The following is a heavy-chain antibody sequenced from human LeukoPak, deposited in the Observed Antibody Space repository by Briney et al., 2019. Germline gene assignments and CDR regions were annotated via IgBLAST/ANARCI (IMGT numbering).Heavy chain of an antibody. CDR2: IKPDGSEI. D-gene: IGHD2-8*02. CDR1: GFTFSRYW. V-gene: IGHV3-7*05. CDR3: ARQNTGGTSASDY. Sequence: GGSLRLSCAASGFTFSRYWMSWVRQAPGKGLEWVANIKPDGSEIHYVDSVGGRFTISRDNAKNSLYLEMNSLRVEDMGVYYCARQNTGGTSASDYWGQGTLVTVSS. J-gene: IGHJ4*02.